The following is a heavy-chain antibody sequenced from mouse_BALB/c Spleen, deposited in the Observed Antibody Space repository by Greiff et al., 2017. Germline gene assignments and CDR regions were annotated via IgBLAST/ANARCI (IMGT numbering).Heavy chain of an antibody. D-gene: IGHD1-1*01. Sequence: EVKLVESGGGLVKPGGSLKLSCAASGFTFSSYAMSWVRQSPEKRLEWVAEISSGGSYTYYPDTVTGRFTISRDNAKNTLYLEMSSLRSEDTAMYYCARVYYGSSSFYFDVWGAGTTVTVSS. V-gene: IGHV5-9-4*01. CDR2: ISSGGSYT. CDR3: ARVYYGSSSFYFDV. CDR1: GFTFSSYA. J-gene: IGHJ1*01.